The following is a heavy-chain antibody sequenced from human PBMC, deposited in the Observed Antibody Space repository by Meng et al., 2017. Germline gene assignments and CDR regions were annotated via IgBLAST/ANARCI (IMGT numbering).Heavy chain of an antibody. D-gene: IGHD3-10*01. CDR3: AGGLMVNDY. CDR1: RFPFRCFA. Sequence: VQLVESGGGVDMPGRSRRLSCAGSRFPFRCFAIHWVRQAPGNGLEWVAVISYDGSNKYYADSVEGRFTTSRDNSKNTLYLQMNSLRAEDTAVYYCAGGLMVNDYWGQGTLVTVSS. J-gene: IGHJ4*02. CDR2: ISYDGSNK. V-gene: IGHV3-30*01.